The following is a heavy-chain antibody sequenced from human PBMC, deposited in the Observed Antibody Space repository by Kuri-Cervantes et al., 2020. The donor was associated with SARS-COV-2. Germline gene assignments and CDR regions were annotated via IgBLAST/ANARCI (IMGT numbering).Heavy chain of an antibody. D-gene: IGHD6-19*01. V-gene: IGHV4-59*04. CDR2: IYNSGST. Sequence: GSLRLSCTVSGGSIKNYFWTWIRQPPGKGLEWIGNIYNSGSTYYNPSLESRVTISVDTSKKQFSLRLSSVTAADAAVYYCVTSLPRSGWDGEDAFDIWGQGTMVTVSS. CDR3: VTSLPRSGWDGEDAFDI. CDR1: GGSIKNYF. J-gene: IGHJ3*02.